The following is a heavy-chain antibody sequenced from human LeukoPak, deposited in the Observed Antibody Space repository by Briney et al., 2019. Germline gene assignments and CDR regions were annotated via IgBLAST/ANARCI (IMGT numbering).Heavy chain of an antibody. V-gene: IGHV3-23*01. Sequence: GGSLTLSCVASGFTFSSYAMSWVRETPARGLEWVSSLRGNGDAFYADSVKGRYTLSRDESRNTVYLQLNKLRVEDTAIYYCAKASWVSTADAVLWGQGTVVTVSS. J-gene: IGHJ4*02. CDR2: LRGNGDA. D-gene: IGHD3-16*01. CDR1: GFTFSSYA. CDR3: AKASWVSTADAVL.